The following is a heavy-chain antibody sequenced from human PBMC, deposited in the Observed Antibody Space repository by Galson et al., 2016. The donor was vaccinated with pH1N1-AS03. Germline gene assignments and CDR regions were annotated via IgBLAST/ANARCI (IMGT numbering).Heavy chain of an antibody. V-gene: IGHV1-69*05. Sequence: SVKVSCKASGLTFSSYAISWVRQAPGQGLEWMGGVKGVFRTTNYAQKVQGRITITMDQSTGTAYMEVSSLRAEDTAVYYCATAGNYFDIRRFDHWGQGTPVTVFS. J-gene: IGHJ4*02. D-gene: IGHD3-9*01. CDR1: GLTFSSYA. CDR2: VKGVFRTT. CDR3: ATAGNYFDIRRFDH.